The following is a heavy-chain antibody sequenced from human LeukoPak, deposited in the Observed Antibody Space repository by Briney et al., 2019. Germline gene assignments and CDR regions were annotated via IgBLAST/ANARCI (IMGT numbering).Heavy chain of an antibody. V-gene: IGHV5-10-1*01. Sequence: GESLKISCKGSANRITGYWIGWVRQMPGKGLEWMGKIDPSDSYTNYSPSFQGHVTISADKSISTAYLQWSSLKASDTAMYYCARAPDSDSGYDYFDYWGQGTLVTVSS. J-gene: IGHJ4*02. CDR1: ANRITGYW. CDR2: IDPSDSYT. CDR3: ARAPDSDSGYDYFDY. D-gene: IGHD5-12*01.